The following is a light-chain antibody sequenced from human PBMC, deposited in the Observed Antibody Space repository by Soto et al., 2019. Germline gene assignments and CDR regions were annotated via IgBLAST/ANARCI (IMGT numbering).Light chain of an antibody. CDR3: QQYGSSVKT. CDR1: QSVTKS. V-gene: IGKV3-20*01. CDR2: GAS. J-gene: IGKJ1*01. Sequence: EIVLTQSPGTLSLSPGERATLSCRASQSVTKSLAWYQQKPGQAPRLLIYGASSRATGIPDRFSGSGSGTDFTLTISRLEPEDFAVYFCQQYGSSVKTFGQGTKVDIK.